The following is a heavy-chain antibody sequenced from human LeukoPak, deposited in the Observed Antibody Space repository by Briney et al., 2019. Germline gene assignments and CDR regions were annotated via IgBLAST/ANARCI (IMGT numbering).Heavy chain of an antibody. V-gene: IGHV3-30*02. CDR3: AAPPGSGYSHY. CDR2: IRYDGSNK. J-gene: IGHJ4*02. D-gene: IGHD6-13*01. Sequence: GRSLRLSCAASGFTFSSYGMHWVRQAPGKGLEWVAFIRYDGSNKYYADSVKGRFTISRDNSKNTLYLQMNSLRAEDTAVYYCAAPPGSGYSHYWGQGTLVTVSS. CDR1: GFTFSSYG.